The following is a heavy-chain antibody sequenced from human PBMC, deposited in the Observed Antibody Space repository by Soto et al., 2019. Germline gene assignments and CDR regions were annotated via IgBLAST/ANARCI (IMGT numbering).Heavy chain of an antibody. CDR1: GGTFSSYT. CDR2: IIPILGIA. J-gene: IGHJ6*02. V-gene: IGHV1-69*02. Sequence: QVQLVQSGAEVKTPGSSVKVSCKASGGTFSSYTISWVRQAHGQGREWMGRIIPILGIANYAQKFQGRVTITADKATSPAYLELSSLRSEDTAVYYCASLMSSGYYYGMDAWGQGTTVTVSS. CDR3: ASLMSSGYYYGMDA. D-gene: IGHD3-10*01.